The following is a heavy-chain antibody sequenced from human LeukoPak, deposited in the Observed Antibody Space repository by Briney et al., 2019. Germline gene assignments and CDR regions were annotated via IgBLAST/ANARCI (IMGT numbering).Heavy chain of an antibody. Sequence: GSSVTVSCKSSVYTFTDYYMQWVRQAPAQGREGMGWINPNNSGTNFAQKFQGRVTMTRDTSISTAYMELSRLSSDETAVYFCSRALLSMYYYMDVWGKGTTVTVSS. D-gene: IGHD2-8*01. CDR3: SRALLSMYYYMDV. J-gene: IGHJ6*03. V-gene: IGHV1-2*02. CDR1: VYTFTDYY. CDR2: INPNNSGT.